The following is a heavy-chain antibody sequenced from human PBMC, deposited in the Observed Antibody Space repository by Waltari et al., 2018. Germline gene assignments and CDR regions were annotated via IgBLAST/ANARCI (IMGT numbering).Heavy chain of an antibody. CDR3: VRPGSSVGWYYFDY. Sequence: QLQLQESGPGLVKPSETLSLTCTVSGDSISGSNYYWGWIRQPPGQGLEWIGSISYSGTTYCNPSLKRRVTMSVDTSKNQFSLNLSSVTAADTAVFYCVRPGSSVGWYYFDYWGQGTLVTVSS. CDR1: GDSISGSNYY. J-gene: IGHJ4*02. V-gene: IGHV4-39*01. CDR2: ISYSGTT. D-gene: IGHD6-19*01.